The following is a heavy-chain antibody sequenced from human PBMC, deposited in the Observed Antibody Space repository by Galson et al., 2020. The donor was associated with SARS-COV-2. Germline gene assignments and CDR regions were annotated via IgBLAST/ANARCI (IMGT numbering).Heavy chain of an antibody. CDR1: GGSISSSSYY. CDR2: IYYSGST. J-gene: IGHJ4*02. V-gene: IGHV4-39*01. CDR3: ARHDLVGATGPDY. D-gene: IGHD1-26*01. Sequence: SETLSLTCTVSGGSISSSSYYWGWIRQPPGKGLEWIGSIYYSGSTYYNPSLKSRVTISVDTSKNQFSLKLSSVTAADTAVYYCARHDLVGATGPDYWGQGTLVTVSS.